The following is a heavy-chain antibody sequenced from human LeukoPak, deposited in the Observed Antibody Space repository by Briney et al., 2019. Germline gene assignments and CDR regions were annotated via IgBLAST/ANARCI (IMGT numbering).Heavy chain of an antibody. V-gene: IGHV3-23*01. CDR1: AFTYA. CDR2: ISGSGGNT. J-gene: IGHJ4*02. Sequence: PGGSLRLSSAASAFTYAMSWVRQAPGRGLEWVSAISGSGGNTYYAGSVKGRFTISRDTSKNMLYLQMNNLRAEDTAVYCCATAQERWFGEAYWGQGTLVTVSS. D-gene: IGHD3-10*01. CDR3: ATAQERWFGEAY.